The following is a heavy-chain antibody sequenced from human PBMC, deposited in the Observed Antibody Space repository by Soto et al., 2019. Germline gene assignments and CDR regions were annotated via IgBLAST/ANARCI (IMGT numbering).Heavy chain of an antibody. CDR2: ISYDGSNK. J-gene: IGHJ6*02. Sequence: RRLSCAASGFTFSSYAMHWVRQAPGKGLEWVAVISYDGSNKYYADSVKGRFTISRDNSKNTLYLQMNSLRAEDTAVYYCARGPVLRFLEWLPSTGGMDVWGQGTTVTVSS. V-gene: IGHV3-30-3*01. D-gene: IGHD3-3*01. CDR3: ARGPVLRFLEWLPSTGGMDV. CDR1: GFTFSSYA.